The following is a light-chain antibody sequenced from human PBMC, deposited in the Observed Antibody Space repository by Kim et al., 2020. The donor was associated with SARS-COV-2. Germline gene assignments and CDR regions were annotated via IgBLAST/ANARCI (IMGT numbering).Light chain of an antibody. CDR2: LNNDGSH. CDR3: QTWSTGIRV. J-gene: IGLJ3*02. CDR1: SGHSNYA. V-gene: IGLV4-69*01. Sequence: QPVLTQSPSASASLGASVKLTCTLSSGHSNYAIAWHQQQPEKGPRYLMKLNNDGSHSKGDWIPDRFSGSSSGAERYLTISSLQSEDEADYYCQTWSTGIRVFGGGTQLTVL.